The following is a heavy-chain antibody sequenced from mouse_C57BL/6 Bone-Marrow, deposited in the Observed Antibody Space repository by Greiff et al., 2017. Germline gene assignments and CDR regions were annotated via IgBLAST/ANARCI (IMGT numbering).Heavy chain of an antibody. CDR3: ARDHDGYEFAY. Sequence: EVQVVESGGGLVKPGGSLKLSCAASGFTFSSYAMSWVRQTPEKRLEWVATISDGGSYTYYPDNVKGRFTISRDNAKNNLYLQMSHLKSEDTAMYYCARDHDGYEFAYWDQGTLVTVSA. V-gene: IGHV5-4*01. D-gene: IGHD2-3*01. CDR1: GFTFSSYA. CDR2: ISDGGSYT. J-gene: IGHJ3*01.